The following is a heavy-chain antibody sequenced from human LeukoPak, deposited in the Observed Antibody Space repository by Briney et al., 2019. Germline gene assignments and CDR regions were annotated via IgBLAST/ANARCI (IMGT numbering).Heavy chain of an antibody. Sequence: ASVKVSCKASGYTFTSYGISWVRQAPGQGLEWMGWIGAYNGNTNYAQKLQGRVTMTTDTSTSTAYMELRSLRSDDTAVYYCAREPENYDILTGYYLSHQFDYWGQGTLVTVSS. J-gene: IGHJ4*02. CDR1: GYTFTSYG. CDR3: AREPENYDILTGYYLSHQFDY. D-gene: IGHD3-9*01. CDR2: IGAYNGNT. V-gene: IGHV1-18*01.